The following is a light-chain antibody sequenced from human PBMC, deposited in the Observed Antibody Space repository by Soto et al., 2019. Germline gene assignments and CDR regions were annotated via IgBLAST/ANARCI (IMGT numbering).Light chain of an antibody. V-gene: IGKV1-39*01. CDR1: QSISSY. CDR3: QQSYSTLFT. CDR2: AAS. J-gene: IGKJ3*01. Sequence: DIQMTQSPSSLSASVGDRVTITCRASQSISSYLNWYQQKPGTAHKLLIYAASSLQSGVTSRFSGSGSGTDVTLPISSLQHEDVATYYCQQSYSTLFTFGPGTKVDIK.